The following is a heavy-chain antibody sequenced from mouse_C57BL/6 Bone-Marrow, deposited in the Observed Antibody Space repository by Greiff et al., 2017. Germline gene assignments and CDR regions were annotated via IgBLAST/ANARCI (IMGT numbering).Heavy chain of an antibody. J-gene: IGHJ4*01. D-gene: IGHD1-1*01. Sequence: DVKLVESGGGLVKPGGSLKLSCAASGFTFSDYGMHWVRQAPEKGLEWVAYISSGSSTIYYADTVKGRFTISRDNANNTLFLRMTSLRSEDTAMYYCARQGNYVAMDYWGQGTSVTVSS. V-gene: IGHV5-17*01. CDR2: ISSGSSTI. CDR1: GFTFSDYG. CDR3: ARQGNYVAMDY.